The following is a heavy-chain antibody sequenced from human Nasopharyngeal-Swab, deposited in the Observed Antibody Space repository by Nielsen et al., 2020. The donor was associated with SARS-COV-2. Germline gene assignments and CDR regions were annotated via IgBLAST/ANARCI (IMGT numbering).Heavy chain of an antibody. CDR2: INSDGSST. J-gene: IGHJ4*02. CDR1: GFTFSSYW. Sequence: GESLKISCAASGFTFSSYWMHWVRQAPGKGLVWVSRINSDGSSTSYADSMKGRFTISRDNAKNTLYLQMNSLRAEDTAVYYCANSERGYDYIWGSYRYGTVGALDYWGQGTLVTVSS. D-gene: IGHD3-16*02. CDR3: ANSERGYDYIWGSYRYGTVGALDY. V-gene: IGHV3-74*01.